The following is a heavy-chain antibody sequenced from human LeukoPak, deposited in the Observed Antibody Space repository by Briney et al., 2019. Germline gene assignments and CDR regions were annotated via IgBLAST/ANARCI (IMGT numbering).Heavy chain of an antibody. CDR2: IYYSGST. D-gene: IGHD6-13*01. V-gene: IGHV4-39*01. J-gene: IGHJ4*02. CDR3: ARRGSSWEFTYYFDY. Sequence: PSETLSLTCTVSGGSISSNSYYWGWIRQPPGKGLEWIGSIYYSGSTYYNPSLKSRVTISVDTSKNQFSLKLSSVTAADTAVYYCARRGSSWEFTYYFDYWGQGILVTVSS. CDR1: GGSISSNSYY.